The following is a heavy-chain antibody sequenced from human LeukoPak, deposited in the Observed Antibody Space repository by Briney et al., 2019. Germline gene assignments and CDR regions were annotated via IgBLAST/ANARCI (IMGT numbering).Heavy chain of an antibody. Sequence: GASVKVSCKASGYTFTSYAMHWVRQAPGQRLEWMGWINAGNGNTKYSQEFQGRVTITRDTSASTAYMELSRLRSDDTAVYYCARADYDYVWGSNRQYYFDCWGQGTLVTVSS. CDR3: ARADYDYVWGSNRQYYFDC. D-gene: IGHD3-16*02. CDR2: INAGNGNT. J-gene: IGHJ4*02. CDR1: GYTFTSYA. V-gene: IGHV1-3*01.